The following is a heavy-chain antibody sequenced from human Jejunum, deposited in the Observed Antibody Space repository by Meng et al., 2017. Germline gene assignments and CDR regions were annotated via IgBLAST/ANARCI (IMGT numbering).Heavy chain of an antibody. J-gene: IGHJ5*02. CDR2: IYWDNDK. V-gene: IGHV2-5*02. Sequence: QITLNESGPTLVKPTQTLTLTCTFSGFSLNTRGVGVGWIRQPPGKALECLALIYWDNDKRYNPSLKNRLTITKDTSRNQVVLTMTNMDPVDTATYFCAHRLAYSTNYNVGWFDPWGQGTLVTVSS. CDR3: AHRLAYSTNYNVGWFDP. D-gene: IGHD6-13*01. CDR1: GFSLNTRGVG.